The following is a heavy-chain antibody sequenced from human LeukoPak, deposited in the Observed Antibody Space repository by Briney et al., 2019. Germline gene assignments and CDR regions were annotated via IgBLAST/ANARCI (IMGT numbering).Heavy chain of an antibody. V-gene: IGHV5-51*01. J-gene: IGHJ3*02. CDR3: ARRARSGVVVITTHDAFDI. Sequence: GESLQISCKGSGYRFTSYWIGWVRQMPGKGLEWMGIIYPGDSDTRYSPSFQGQVTISADKSISTAYLQWSSLKASDTAMYYCARRARSGVVVITTHDAFDIWGQGTMVTVSS. D-gene: IGHD3-22*01. CDR2: IYPGDSDT. CDR1: GYRFTSYW.